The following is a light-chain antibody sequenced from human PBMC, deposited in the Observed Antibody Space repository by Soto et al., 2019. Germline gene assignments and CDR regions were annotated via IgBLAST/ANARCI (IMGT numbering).Light chain of an antibody. J-gene: IGKJ2*01. Sequence: DIQMTQSPSSLSASVGDSVTITCRASQNIKTYLNWYQQKPGKAPNLLIYAASSLHSGVPSRFSGSGSGTDFTLTISSLQPEDFATYYCQQSFNTPYTFGQGTKLEMK. CDR3: QQSFNTPYT. V-gene: IGKV1-39*01. CDR2: AAS. CDR1: QNIKTY.